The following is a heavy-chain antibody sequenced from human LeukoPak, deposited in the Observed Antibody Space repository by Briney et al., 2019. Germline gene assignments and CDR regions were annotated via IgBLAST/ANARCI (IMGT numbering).Heavy chain of an antibody. Sequence: SVKVSCKASGGTFSSYAISWVRQAPGQGLEWMRRIIPILGIANYAQKFQGRVTITADKSTSTAYMELSSLRSEDTAVYYCAIEYYYGSGSYYNHFDYWGQGTLVTVSS. CDR2: IIPILGIA. D-gene: IGHD3-10*01. V-gene: IGHV1-69*04. CDR1: GGTFSSYA. CDR3: AIEYYYGSGSYYNHFDY. J-gene: IGHJ4*02.